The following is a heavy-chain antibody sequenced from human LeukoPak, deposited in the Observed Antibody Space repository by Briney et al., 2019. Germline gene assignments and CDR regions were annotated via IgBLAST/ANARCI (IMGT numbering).Heavy chain of an antibody. CDR3: ARGTRDGYNYRSYYFDY. J-gene: IGHJ4*02. Sequence: SVKVSRKASGYTFTSYAISWVRQAPGQGLEWMGGIIPIFGTANYAQKFQGRVTITADESTSTAYMELSSLRSEDTAVYYCARGTRDGYNYRSYYFDYWGREPWSPSPQ. CDR2: IIPIFGTA. CDR1: GYTFTSYA. V-gene: IGHV1-69*13. D-gene: IGHD5-24*01.